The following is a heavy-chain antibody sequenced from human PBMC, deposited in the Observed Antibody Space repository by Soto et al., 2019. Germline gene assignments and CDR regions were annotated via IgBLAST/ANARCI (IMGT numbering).Heavy chain of an antibody. V-gene: IGHV1-18*04. J-gene: IGHJ6*02. CDR3: ARDRAAAGTYYYYGMDV. CDR2: ISAYNGNT. D-gene: IGHD6-13*01. CDR1: GYPFSSYG. Sequence: XSVKVSCKASGYPFSSYGIIWVRQAPGQGLEWMGWISAYNGNTNYAQKLQGRVTMTTDTSTGTAYMELRSLRSDDTAVYYCARDRAAAGTYYYYGMDVWGQGTTVTV.